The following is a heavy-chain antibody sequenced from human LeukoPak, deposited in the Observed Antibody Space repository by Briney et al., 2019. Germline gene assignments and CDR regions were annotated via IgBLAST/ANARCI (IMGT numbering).Heavy chain of an antibody. CDR2: ISSSSSYI. CDR3: ASHLTGYYILSFDP. V-gene: IGHV3-21*01. Sequence: GGSLRLSCAASGFTFSSYSMNWVRQAPGKGLEWVSSISSSSSYIYYADSVKGRFTISRDNAKNSLYLQMNSLRAEDTAVYYCASHLTGYYILSFDPWGQGTLVIVSS. D-gene: IGHD3-9*01. J-gene: IGHJ5*02. CDR1: GFTFSSYS.